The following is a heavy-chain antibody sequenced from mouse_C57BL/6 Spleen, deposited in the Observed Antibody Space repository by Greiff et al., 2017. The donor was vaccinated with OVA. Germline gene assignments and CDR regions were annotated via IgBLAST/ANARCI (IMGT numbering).Heavy chain of an antibody. CDR1: GYSFTGYY. J-gene: IGHJ2*01. Sequence: EVQVVESGPELVKPGASVKISCKASGYSFTGYYMNWVKQSPEKSLEWIGEINPSTGGTTYNQKFKAKATLTVDKSSSTAYMQLKRLTSEDSAVYYCARSDDDYSLDYWGQGTTLTVSS. CDR3: ARSDDDYSLDY. D-gene: IGHD2-3*01. CDR2: INPSTGGT. V-gene: IGHV1-42*01.